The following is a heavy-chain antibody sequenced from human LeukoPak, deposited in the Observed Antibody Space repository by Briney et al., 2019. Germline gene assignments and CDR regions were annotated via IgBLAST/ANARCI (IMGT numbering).Heavy chain of an antibody. CDR2: IYTTGKT. V-gene: IGHV4-4*07. D-gene: IGHD3-16*01. J-gene: IGHJ4*02. CDR1: SGSLNSYY. CDR3: ARHGYTASHYFLDY. Sequence: SETLSLICTVSSGSLNSYYWGWVRQPAGRGLEWIGRIYTTGKTDYNPSLKSRLTMSVDTSKRQFSLNLTSVTAADTAIYFCARHGYTASHYFLDYWSQGTLVTVSS.